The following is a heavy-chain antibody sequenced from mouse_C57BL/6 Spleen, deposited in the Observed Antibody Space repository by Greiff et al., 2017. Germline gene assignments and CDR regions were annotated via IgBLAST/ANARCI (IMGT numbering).Heavy chain of an antibody. V-gene: IGHV1-74*01. CDR2: IHPSDSDT. D-gene: IGHD2-1*01. Sequence: QVQLQQPGAELVKPGASVKVSCKASGYTFTSYWMHWVKQRPGQGLEWIGRIHPSDSDTNYNQKFKGKATLTVDKSSSTAYMQLSSLTAEDSAVYYCAIGNYDEFFAYWGQGTLVTVSA. J-gene: IGHJ3*01. CDR1: GYTFTSYW. CDR3: AIGNYDEFFAY.